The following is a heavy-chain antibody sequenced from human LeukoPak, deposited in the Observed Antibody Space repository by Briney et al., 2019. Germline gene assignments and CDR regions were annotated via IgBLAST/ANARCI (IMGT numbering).Heavy chain of an antibody. D-gene: IGHD6-13*01. V-gene: IGHV3-7*03. Sequence: PGGSLRLSCAASGFTFSSYWMSWVRQAPGKGLEWVANIKQDGSEKYYVDSVKGRFTISRDNAKNSLYLQMNSLRAEDTAVYYCARDGSSGGSSSWYYFDYWGQGTLVTVSS. CDR2: IKQDGSEK. CDR3: ARDGSSGGSSSWYYFDY. CDR1: GFTFSSYW. J-gene: IGHJ4*02.